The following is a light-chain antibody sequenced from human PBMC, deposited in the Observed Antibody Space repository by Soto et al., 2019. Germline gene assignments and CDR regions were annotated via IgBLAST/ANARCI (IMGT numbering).Light chain of an antibody. V-gene: IGKV3-15*01. CDR2: GTS. J-gene: IGKJ2*01. Sequence: DIVMTQSPATLSVSPGERAALSCRASQSVSSNFAWYQQKPGQAPRLLIYGTSTRATGIPARFSGSGSGTEFSLTISSLQSEDFAVYYCQQYNKWPYTFGQGTKLEIK. CDR1: QSVSSN. CDR3: QQYNKWPYT.